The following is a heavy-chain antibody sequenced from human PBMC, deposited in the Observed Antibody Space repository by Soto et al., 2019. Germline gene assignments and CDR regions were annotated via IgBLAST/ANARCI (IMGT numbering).Heavy chain of an antibody. CDR3: ARHLRLPATRGFDF. Sequence: QVQLQESSPGLVKPSGTLSLTCAVSSGSITSSNWWSWVRQPPGKGLECIGEVHHGGRTNYNPSLKSRVTMSVDKSKNQFSLTLNSVTAADTAVYFCARHLRLPATRGFDFWGQGTLVAVSS. CDR1: SGSITSSNW. CDR2: VHHGGRT. J-gene: IGHJ4*02. D-gene: IGHD2-15*01. V-gene: IGHV4-4*02.